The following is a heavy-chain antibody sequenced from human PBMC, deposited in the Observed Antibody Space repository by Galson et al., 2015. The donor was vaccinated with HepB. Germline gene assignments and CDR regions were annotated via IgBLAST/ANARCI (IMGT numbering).Heavy chain of an antibody. J-gene: IGHJ4*02. D-gene: IGHD6-6*01. CDR1: GFTFDDYT. V-gene: IGHV3-43*01. Sequence: SLRLSCAASGFTFDDYTMHWVRQAPGKGLEWVSLISWDGGSTYYADSVKGRFTISRDNSKNSLYLQMNSLRTEDTALYYCAKDISSGSSSSGLGYWGQGTLVTVSS. CDR2: ISWDGGST. CDR3: AKDISSGSSSSGLGY.